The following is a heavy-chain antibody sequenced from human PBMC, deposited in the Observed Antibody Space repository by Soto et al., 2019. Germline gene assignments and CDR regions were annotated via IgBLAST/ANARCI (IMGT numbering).Heavy chain of an antibody. Sequence: SLRLSCAASGFTFSSYAMSWVRQAPGKGLEWVSAISGSGGSTYYADSVKGRFTISRDNSKNTLYLQMNSLRAEDTAVYYCAKDWGYYYDSSGYFDYWGQGTLVTVSS. CDR1: GFTFSSYA. CDR2: ISGSGGST. J-gene: IGHJ4*02. D-gene: IGHD3-22*01. CDR3: AKDWGYYYDSSGYFDY. V-gene: IGHV3-23*01.